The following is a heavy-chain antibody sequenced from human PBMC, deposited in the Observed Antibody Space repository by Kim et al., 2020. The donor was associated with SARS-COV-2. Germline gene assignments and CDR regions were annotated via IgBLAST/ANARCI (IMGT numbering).Heavy chain of an antibody. Sequence: AASVKGRVTISRDNSKNTLYLQMNSRRAEDTTVYYCAKDIRYGSGNWFDPWGQGTLVTVSS. CDR3: AKDIRYGSGNWFDP. V-gene: IGHV3-23*01. J-gene: IGHJ5*02. D-gene: IGHD3-10*01.